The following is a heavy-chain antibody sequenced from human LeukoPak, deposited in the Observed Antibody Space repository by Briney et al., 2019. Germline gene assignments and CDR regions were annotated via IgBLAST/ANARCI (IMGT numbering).Heavy chain of an antibody. D-gene: IGHD3-9*01. CDR2: VSGSGYST. CDR3: AKVPYYDILTRGYYYYYMDV. CDR1: GFTFNDYA. J-gene: IGHJ6*03. V-gene: IGHV3-23*01. Sequence: GGSLRLSCAASGFTFNDYAMNWVRQAPGEGLEWVSAVSGSGYSTYYADSVKGLFTISRDNSKNTLYLQMNSLRAEDTAVYYCAKVPYYDILTRGYYYYYMDVWGKGTTVTVSS.